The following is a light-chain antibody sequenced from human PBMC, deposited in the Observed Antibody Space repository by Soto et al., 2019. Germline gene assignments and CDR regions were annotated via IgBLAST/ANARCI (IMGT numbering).Light chain of an antibody. J-gene: IGLJ3*02. CDR3: AAWDDRLRGLV. CDR1: TSNIGSNS. CDR2: YND. Sequence: QLVLTQTPSASGTPGQRVTISCSGSTSNIGSNSVSWYRHLPGTAPKLLMYYNDQRPSGVPDRFSGSKSGTSASLAISGLQSEDEADYYCAAWDDRLRGLVLGGGTKLTVL. V-gene: IGLV1-44*01.